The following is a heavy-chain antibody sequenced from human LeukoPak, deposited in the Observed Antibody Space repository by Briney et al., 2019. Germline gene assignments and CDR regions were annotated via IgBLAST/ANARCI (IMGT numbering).Heavy chain of an antibody. CDR3: ARPYGSGSYRSPFDY. D-gene: IGHD3-10*01. CDR2: IYPGDSDT. Sequence: GESLQISCKGSGHTFNNYWIAWVRQMPGKGLEWMGIIYPGDSDTRYSPSFQGQVTISADKSISTAYLQWSSLKASDTAMYYCARPYGSGSYRSPFDYWGQGTLVTVSS. J-gene: IGHJ4*02. CDR1: GHTFNNYW. V-gene: IGHV5-51*01.